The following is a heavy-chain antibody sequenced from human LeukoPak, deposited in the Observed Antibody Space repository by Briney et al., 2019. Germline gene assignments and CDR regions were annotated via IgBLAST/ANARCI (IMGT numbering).Heavy chain of an antibody. Sequence: QPGGSLRLSCAVSGITLSNYGMSWVRQAPGKGLEWVAGISDSGGRTNYADSVKGQFTISRDNPKNTLYLQMNSLRAEDTAVYFCAKRGVVIRVILVGFHKEAYYFDSWGQGALVTVSS. D-gene: IGHD3-22*01. CDR2: ISDSGGRT. J-gene: IGHJ4*02. CDR3: AKRGVVIRVILVGFHKEAYYFDS. V-gene: IGHV3-23*01. CDR1: GITLSNYG.